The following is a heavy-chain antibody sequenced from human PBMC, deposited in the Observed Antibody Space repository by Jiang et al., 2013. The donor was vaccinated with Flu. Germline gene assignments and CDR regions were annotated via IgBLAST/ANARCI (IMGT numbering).Heavy chain of an antibody. V-gene: IGHV5-51*01. Sequence: EVKKPGESLKISCKGSGYSFTSYWIGWVRQMPGKGLEWMGIIYPGDSDTRYSPSFQGQVTISADKSISTAYLQWSSLKASDTAMYYCARHGYLRGLFGVVITRRLGGMDVWGQGTTVTVSS. J-gene: IGHJ6*02. CDR1: GYSFTSYW. D-gene: IGHD3-3*01. CDR3: ARHGYLRGLFGVVITRRLGGMDV. CDR2: IYPGDSDT.